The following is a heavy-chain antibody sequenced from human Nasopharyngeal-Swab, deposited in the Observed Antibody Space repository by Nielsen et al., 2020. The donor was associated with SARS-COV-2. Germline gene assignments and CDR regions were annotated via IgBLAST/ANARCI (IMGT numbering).Heavy chain of an antibody. D-gene: IGHD4-17*01. CDR2: INHSGST. CDR3: ARDRNYGDYNYYYGMDV. CDR1: GGSFSGYY. Sequence: SETLSLTCAVYGGSFSGYYWSWIRQPPGKGLEWIGEINHSGSTNYNPSLKSRVTISVDTSKNQFSLKLSSVTAADTAVYYCARDRNYGDYNYYYGMDVWGQGTTVTVSS. J-gene: IGHJ6*02. V-gene: IGHV4-34*01.